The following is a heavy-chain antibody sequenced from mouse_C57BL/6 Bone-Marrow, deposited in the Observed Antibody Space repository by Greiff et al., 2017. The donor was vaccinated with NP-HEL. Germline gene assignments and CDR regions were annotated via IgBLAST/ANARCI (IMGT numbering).Heavy chain of an antibody. J-gene: IGHJ1*03. CDR2: IRSKSNNYAT. CDR3: VRGYYGPSSYWYFDV. D-gene: IGHD2-10*02. Sequence: VQLKESGGGLVQPKGSLKLSCAASGFSFNTYAMNWVRQAPGKGLEWVARIRSKSNNYATYYADSVKDRFTISRDDSESMLYLQMNNLKTEDTAMYYCVRGYYGPSSYWYFDVWGTGTTVTVSS. V-gene: IGHV10-1*01. CDR1: GFSFNTYA.